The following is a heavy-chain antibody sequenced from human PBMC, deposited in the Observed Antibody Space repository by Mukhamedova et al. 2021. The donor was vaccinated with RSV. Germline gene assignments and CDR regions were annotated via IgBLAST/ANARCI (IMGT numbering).Heavy chain of an antibody. J-gene: IGHJ4*02. Sequence: GPDWIGAVYSGGNSYYSPSFRSRASMSVDTSRNQFSMQLTSVTAADTAVYYCARGGAGQRPYCGQGTLVTVSS. CDR3: ARGGAGQRPY. CDR2: VYSGGNS. D-gene: IGHD1-1*01. V-gene: IGHV4-28*01.